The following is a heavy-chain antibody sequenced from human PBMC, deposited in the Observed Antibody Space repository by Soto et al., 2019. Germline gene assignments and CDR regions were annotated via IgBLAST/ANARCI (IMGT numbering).Heavy chain of an antibody. V-gene: IGHV1-69*13. Sequence: SVKVSCKASGGTFSSYAISWVRQAPGQGLEWMGGIIPIFGTANYAQKFQGRVTITADESTSTAYMELSSLRSEDTAVYYCASSKFGRGYSYGYYYYYGMAVWGQGTTVTVSS. J-gene: IGHJ6*02. CDR2: IIPIFGTA. CDR1: GGTFSSYA. D-gene: IGHD5-18*01. CDR3: ASSKFGRGYSYGYYYYYGMAV.